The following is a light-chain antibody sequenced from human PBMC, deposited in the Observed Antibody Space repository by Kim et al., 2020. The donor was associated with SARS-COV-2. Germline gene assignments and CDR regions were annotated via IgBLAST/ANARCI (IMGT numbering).Light chain of an antibody. V-gene: IGLV2-14*03. CDR1: SSDVGGYDH. CDR2: DVS. CDR3: SSYTATTTLV. Sequence: GQSITISCTGTSSDVGGYDHVSWYQQYPGKAPKLMIYDVSHRPSGVSNRFSGSKSGKTASLTISGLQAEDEADYYCSSYTATTTLVFGGGTQLTV. J-gene: IGLJ2*01.